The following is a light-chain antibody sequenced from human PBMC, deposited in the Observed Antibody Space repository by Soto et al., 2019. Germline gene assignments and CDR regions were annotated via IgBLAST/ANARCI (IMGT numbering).Light chain of an antibody. V-gene: IGKV3-20*01. CDR1: QSVSSSY. J-gene: IGKJ2*01. Sequence: EIVLTQSPGTLSLSPGERATLCCRASQSVSSSYLAWYQQKPSQAPRLLIYGASSRATGIPDRFSGSGSGTDFTLTISRLEPEDFAVYYCQQYGSSPGYTFGQGTKLELK. CDR3: QQYGSSPGYT. CDR2: GAS.